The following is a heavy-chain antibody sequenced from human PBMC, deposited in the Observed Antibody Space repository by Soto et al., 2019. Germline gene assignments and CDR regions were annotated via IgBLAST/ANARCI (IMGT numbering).Heavy chain of an antibody. D-gene: IGHD1-7*01. CDR2: IYRTGRT. V-gene: IGHV4-4*02. Sequence: QVQLQESGPGLVKPSGTLSLTCAVSGGSFTSNNWWPWVRQPPGQGLEWIGEIYRTGRTNYNPSRKSRVTKSLDKAENQFSLKVASLTAADTAVYYCASRDPGTSVDYWGQGTLVTVSS. J-gene: IGHJ4*02. CDR1: GGSFTSNNW. CDR3: ASRDPGTSVDY.